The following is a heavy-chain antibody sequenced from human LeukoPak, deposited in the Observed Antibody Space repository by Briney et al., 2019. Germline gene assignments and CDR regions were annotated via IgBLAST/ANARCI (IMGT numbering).Heavy chain of an antibody. V-gene: IGHV4-39*07. CDR1: GGSISSSSYY. CDR3: ARGMDWFDP. J-gene: IGHJ5*02. D-gene: IGHD2-8*01. Sequence: SETLSLTCTVSGGSISSSSYYWGWIRQPPGKGLEWIGNIYYSGSTYYTPSLKSRVTISVDTSENQFSLKLSSVTAADTAIYYCARGMDWFDPWGQGTLVTVSS. CDR2: IYYSGST.